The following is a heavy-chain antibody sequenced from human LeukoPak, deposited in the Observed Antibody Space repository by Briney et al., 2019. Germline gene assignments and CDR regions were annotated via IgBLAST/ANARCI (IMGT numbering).Heavy chain of an antibody. CDR1: GYTFMNYG. CDR2: ISSYTVNK. Sequence: ASVKVSCKTSGYTFMNYGINWVRQAPGKGLEWMGWISSYTVNKTSAQKFQGRVTLTTDTSTNTVSLELRRLTFDDTAVYYCERGHHDIGTTGTFDVWGQGTRVIVSS. V-gene: IGHV1-18*01. D-gene: IGHD1/OR15-1a*01. J-gene: IGHJ3*01. CDR3: ERGHHDIGTTGTFDV.